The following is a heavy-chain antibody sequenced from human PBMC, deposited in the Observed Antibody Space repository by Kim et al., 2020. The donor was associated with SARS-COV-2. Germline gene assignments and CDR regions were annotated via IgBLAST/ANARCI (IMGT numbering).Heavy chain of an antibody. V-gene: IGHV3-30*01. D-gene: IGHD6-13*01. CDR2: K. CDR3: ATSGSWSYFDY. Sequence: KDYANPVKGRVTISRDNSKNTLYLQMNSRGAEDTAVYYCATSGSWSYFDYWGQGTLVTVSS. J-gene: IGHJ4*02.